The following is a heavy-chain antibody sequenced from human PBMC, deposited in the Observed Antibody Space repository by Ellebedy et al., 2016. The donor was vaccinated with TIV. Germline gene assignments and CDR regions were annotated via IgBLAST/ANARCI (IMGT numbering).Heavy chain of an antibody. CDR3: ARDAGVHYFDY. CDR1: GYTFTIYY. V-gene: IGHV1-46*01. D-gene: IGHD3-10*01. Sequence: ASVKVSCKASGYTFTIYYVHWVRQAPGQGLEWMGIINPSGGTTSFAQKFQGRVAMTRDTSTSTVYMELNSLRSEDTAVYYCARDAGVHYFDYWGQGTLVTVSS. CDR2: INPSGGTT. J-gene: IGHJ4*02.